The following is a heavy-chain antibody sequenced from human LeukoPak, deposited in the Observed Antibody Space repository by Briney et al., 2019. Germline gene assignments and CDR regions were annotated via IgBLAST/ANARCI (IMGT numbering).Heavy chain of an antibody. J-gene: IGHJ5*02. Sequence: PGGSLRLSCAASGFTFDDYTMHWVRQAPGKGLEWVSLISWDGGSTYYADSVKGRFTTSRDNSKNSLYLQMNSLRTEDTALYYCAKELLEYSSSGGFDPWGQGTLVTVSS. CDR2: ISWDGGST. CDR1: GFTFDDYT. V-gene: IGHV3-43*01. CDR3: AKELLEYSSSGGFDP. D-gene: IGHD6-6*01.